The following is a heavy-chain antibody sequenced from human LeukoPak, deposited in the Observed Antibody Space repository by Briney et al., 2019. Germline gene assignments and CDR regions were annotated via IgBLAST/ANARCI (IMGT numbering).Heavy chain of an antibody. CDR1: GGSISSYY. CDR2: IYSSGST. D-gene: IGHD2-21*02. Sequence: SENLSLNCTVSGGSISSYYWSWIRQPPGEGLEWIGYIYSSGSTNYNPSLKSRVTISVDTSKNQFSLKLTSMTAADTAVYYCARGDHYYYTMDVWGKGTTVTVSS. V-gene: IGHV4-59*01. J-gene: IGHJ6*04. CDR3: ARGDHYYYTMDV.